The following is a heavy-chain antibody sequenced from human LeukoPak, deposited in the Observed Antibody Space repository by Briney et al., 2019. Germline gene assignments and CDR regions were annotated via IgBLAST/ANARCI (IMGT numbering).Heavy chain of an antibody. Sequence: GSPRLSCVGSGFMFSNYYMYWVRQPPGEGGVWGSGIKNAGIDTIYEDSVKGRFTVSRDNAKNTVYLQMSSLRADDTAVYYCARGGYGHNMDVWGEGTTVTVSS. J-gene: IGHJ6*03. D-gene: IGHD3-10*01. V-gene: IGHV3-74*01. CDR1: GFMFSNYY. CDR2: IKNAGIDT. CDR3: ARGGYGHNMDV.